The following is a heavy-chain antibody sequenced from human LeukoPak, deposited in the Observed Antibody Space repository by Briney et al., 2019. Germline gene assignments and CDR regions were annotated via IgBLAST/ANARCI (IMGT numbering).Heavy chain of an antibody. CDR1: GGSFSGYY. Sequence: SETLSLTCAVYGGSFSGYYWSWIRQPPGKGLEWIGEINHSGSTNYNPSLKSRVTISVDTSKNQFSLKLSSVTAADTAAYYCARGVVYDFWSGYSGGFDYWGQGTLVTVSS. J-gene: IGHJ4*02. V-gene: IGHV4-34*01. CDR3: ARGVVYDFWSGYSGGFDY. D-gene: IGHD3-3*01. CDR2: INHSGST.